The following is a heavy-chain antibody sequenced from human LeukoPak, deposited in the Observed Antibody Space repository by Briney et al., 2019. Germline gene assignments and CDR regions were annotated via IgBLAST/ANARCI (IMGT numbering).Heavy chain of an antibody. CDR3: ARDLKGVVPAAIYNWFDP. J-gene: IGHJ5*02. CDR2: INPNSGRT. CDR1: GYTFTGYY. V-gene: IGHV1-2*02. Sequence: ASVKVSCKASGYTFTGYYMHWVRQAPGQGLEWMGWINPNSGRTNYAQKFQGRVTMTRDTPISTAYMELSRLRSDDTAVYYCARDLKGVVPAAIYNWFDPWGQGTLVTVSS. D-gene: IGHD2-2*02.